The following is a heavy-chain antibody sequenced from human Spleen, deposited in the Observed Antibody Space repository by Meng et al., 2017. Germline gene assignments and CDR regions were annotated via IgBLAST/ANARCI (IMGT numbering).Heavy chain of an antibody. V-gene: IGHV4-34*01. D-gene: IGHD4-11*01. CDR2: INHSGST. CDR3: ARGPTTMAHDFDY. Sequence: QMPGQEWGARLLQPSETPSLTCVVSGGSFSDYYWSWIRQPPGKGLEWIGEINHSGSTNYNPSLESRATISVDTSQNNLSLKLSSVTAADSAVYYCARGPTTMAHDFDYWGQGTLVTVSS. J-gene: IGHJ4*02. CDR1: GGSFSDYY.